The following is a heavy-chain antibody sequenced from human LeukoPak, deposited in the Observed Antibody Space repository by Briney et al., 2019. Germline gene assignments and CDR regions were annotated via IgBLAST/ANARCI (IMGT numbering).Heavy chain of an antibody. CDR1: GYTFTGYY. Sequence: GASVKVSCKASGYTFTGYYMHWVRQAPGQGLKWMGWINPNSGGTNYAQKFQGRVTMTRDTSISTAYMELSRLRSDDTAVYYCARAEPVVTAIDYWGQGTLVTVSS. CDR2: INPNSGGT. CDR3: ARAEPVVTAIDY. D-gene: IGHD2-21*02. V-gene: IGHV1-2*02. J-gene: IGHJ4*02.